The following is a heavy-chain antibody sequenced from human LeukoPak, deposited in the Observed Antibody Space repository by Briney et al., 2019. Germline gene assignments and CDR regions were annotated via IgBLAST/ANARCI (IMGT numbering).Heavy chain of an antibody. V-gene: IGHV3-48*02. Sequence: GSLRLSCATSGFTFRSYSMNWVRQAPGKGPEWVSYITSGSSPIYYADSVKGRFTISRDNAKNSLYLQMNSLRDEDTAVYYCARRAYGDDSFDYWGQGTLVTVSS. CDR1: GFTFRSYS. CDR2: ITSGSSPI. D-gene: IGHD4-17*01. J-gene: IGHJ4*02. CDR3: ARRAYGDDSFDY.